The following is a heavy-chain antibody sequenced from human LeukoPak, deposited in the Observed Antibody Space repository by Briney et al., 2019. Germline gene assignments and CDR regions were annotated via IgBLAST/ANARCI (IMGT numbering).Heavy chain of an antibody. J-gene: IGHJ6*02. CDR2: IYTSGST. CDR3: ARDKELPAPYYYYGMDV. V-gene: IGHV4-61*02. D-gene: IGHD1-26*01. Sequence: SQTLSLTCTVSGGSISSGSYYWSWIRQPAGKGLEWIVRIYTSGSTNYNPSLKSRVTISVETSKNQFSLKLSSVTAADTAVYYCARDKELPAPYYYYGMDVWGQGTTVTVSS. CDR1: GGSISSGSYY.